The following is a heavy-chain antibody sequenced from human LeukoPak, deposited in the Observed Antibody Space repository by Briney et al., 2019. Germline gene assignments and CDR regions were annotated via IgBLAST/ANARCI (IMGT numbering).Heavy chain of an antibody. CDR1: GGSISSSSYY. CDR2: IYYSGST. D-gene: IGHD3-10*02. CDR3: ASHSSYVSPFRS. V-gene: IGHV4-39*01. Sequence: SETLSLTCTVSGGSISSSSYYWGWIRQPPGKGLEWIGSIYYSGSTYYNPSLKSRVTISVDTSKNQFSLKLSSVTAADTAVYYCASHSSYVSPFRSWGRGPLVPVSP. J-gene: IGHJ5*02.